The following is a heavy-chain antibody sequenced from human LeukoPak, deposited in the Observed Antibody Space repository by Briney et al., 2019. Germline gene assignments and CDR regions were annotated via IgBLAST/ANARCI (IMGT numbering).Heavy chain of an antibody. D-gene: IGHD1-26*01. CDR1: GYTFTSYG. CDR3: AKESSGSLRLLFDY. CDR2: ISAYNGNT. Sequence: ASVKVSCKASGYTFTSYGISWVRQAPGQGLEWMGWISAYNGNTNYAQKLQGRVTMTTDTSTSTAYMELSSLRSEDTAVYYCAKESSGSLRLLFDYWGQGTLVTVSS. V-gene: IGHV1-18*01. J-gene: IGHJ4*02.